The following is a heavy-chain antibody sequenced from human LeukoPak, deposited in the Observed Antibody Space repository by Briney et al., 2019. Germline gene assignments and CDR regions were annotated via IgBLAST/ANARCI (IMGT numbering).Heavy chain of an antibody. V-gene: IGHV4-61*01. CDR2: IYYSGST. Sequence: SETLSLTCTVSGGSVSSGSYYWSWIRQPPGKGLEWIGYIYYSGSTNYNPSLKSRVTISVDTSKNQFSLKLSSVIAADTAVYYCARVKGEAAAVDYWGQGTLVTVSS. CDR1: GGSVSSGSYY. D-gene: IGHD6-13*01. CDR3: ARVKGEAAAVDY. J-gene: IGHJ4*02.